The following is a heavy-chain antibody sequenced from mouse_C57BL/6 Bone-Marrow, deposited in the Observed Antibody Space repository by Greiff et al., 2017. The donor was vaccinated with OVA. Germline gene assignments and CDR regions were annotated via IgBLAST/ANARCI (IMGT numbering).Heavy chain of an antibody. CDR3: TTFNTTVTYYFDY. CDR2: IDPEDGDT. J-gene: IGHJ2*01. CDR1: GFNIKDYY. Sequence: EVQLKESGAELVRPGASVKLSCTASGFNIKDYYMHWVKQRPEQGLEWIGRIDPEDGDTEYAPKFQGKATMTADTSSNTAYLQLSSLTSDDTAVYYSTTFNTTVTYYFDYWGQGTTLTVSS. D-gene: IGHD1-1*01. V-gene: IGHV14-1*01.